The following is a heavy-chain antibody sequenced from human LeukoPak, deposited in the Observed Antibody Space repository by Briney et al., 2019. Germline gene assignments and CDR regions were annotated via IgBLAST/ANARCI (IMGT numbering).Heavy chain of an antibody. Sequence: GGSLRLACAASGFSFSSYEMNWVRQAPGKGLEWLSYISSGGTKKYNSDSVKGRFTISRDNAENSLYLQMNSLRAEDTAVYYCARGSDYSDSNGYFLNWFDSWGQGTLVSVSS. J-gene: IGHJ5*01. CDR1: GFSFSSYE. CDR3: ARGSDYSDSNGYFLNWFDS. CDR2: ISSGGTKK. V-gene: IGHV3-48*03. D-gene: IGHD3-22*01.